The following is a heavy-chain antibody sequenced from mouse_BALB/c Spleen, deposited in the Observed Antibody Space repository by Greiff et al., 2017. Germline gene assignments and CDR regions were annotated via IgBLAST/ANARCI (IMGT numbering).Heavy chain of an antibody. CDR2: IWSGGST. J-gene: IGHJ1*01. V-gene: IGHV2-2*02. CDR1: GFSLTSYG. D-gene: IGHD2-12*01. Sequence: QVQLQQSGPGLVQPSQSLSITCTVSGFSLTSYGVHWVRQSPGKGLEWLGVIWSGGSTDYNAAFISRLSISKDNSKSQVFFKMNSLHANVTAIYFSARDSYRSLYSYFDVWGAGSTVTASA. CDR3: ARDSYRSLYSYFDV.